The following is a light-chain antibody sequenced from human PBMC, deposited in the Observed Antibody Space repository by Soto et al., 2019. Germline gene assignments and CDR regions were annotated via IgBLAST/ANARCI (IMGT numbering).Light chain of an antibody. CDR1: QGISNY. CDR2: AAS. CDR3: QKYNSAPQT. V-gene: IGKV1-27*01. Sequence: DIPMTQSPSSLSASVGDRVTITCRASQGISNYLAWYQQKPGKVPKLLMYAASTLQSGVPSRFSGSGSGTEFTLIISSLQPEDVATYYCQKYNSAPQTFGPGTKVDIK. J-gene: IGKJ3*01.